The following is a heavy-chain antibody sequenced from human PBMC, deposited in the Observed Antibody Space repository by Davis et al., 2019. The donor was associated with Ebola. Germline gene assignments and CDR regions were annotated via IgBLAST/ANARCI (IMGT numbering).Heavy chain of an antibody. CDR1: GCIFSSYV. Sequence: GESLKISCAASGCIFSSYVMSWVRQAPGKGLEWVAVLYSGGSAYYADSVKGRFTISRDNSKNTLYLQMNSLRAEDTAVYYCAKGYGDYYYYYGMDVWGRGTTVTVSS. J-gene: IGHJ6*04. CDR2: LYSGGSA. CDR3: AKGYGDYYYYYGMDV. V-gene: IGHV3-23*03. D-gene: IGHD4-17*01.